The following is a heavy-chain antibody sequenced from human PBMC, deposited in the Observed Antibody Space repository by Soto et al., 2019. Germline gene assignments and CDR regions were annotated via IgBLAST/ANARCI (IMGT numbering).Heavy chain of an antibody. CDR2: ISYDGSNK. J-gene: IGHJ6*02. D-gene: IGHD6-19*01. CDR1: GFTFSSYA. V-gene: IGHV3-30-3*01. CDR3: APTVAGTSYSYYGMDV. Sequence: QVQLVESGGGVVQPGRSLRLSCAASGFTFSSYAMHWVRQAPGKGLEWVAVISYDGSNKYYADSVKGRFTISRDNSKNTLYLQMNSLRAEHKAVYYCAPTVAGTSYSYYGMDVWGLGTTVTVSS.